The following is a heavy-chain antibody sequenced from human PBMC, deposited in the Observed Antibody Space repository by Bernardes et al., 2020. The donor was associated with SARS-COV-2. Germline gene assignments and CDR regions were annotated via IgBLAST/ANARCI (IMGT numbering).Heavy chain of an antibody. V-gene: IGHV4-31*03. CDR3: AREELDYDSSGYYTGWFDP. D-gene: IGHD3-22*01. J-gene: IGHJ5*02. CDR1: GGSISSGGYY. Sequence: SETLSLTCTVSGGSISSGGYYWSWIRQHPGKGLEWIGYIYYSGSTYYNPSLKSRVTISVDTSKNQFSLKLSSVTAADTAVYYCAREELDYDSSGYYTGWFDPWGQGTLVTVSS. CDR2: IYYSGST.